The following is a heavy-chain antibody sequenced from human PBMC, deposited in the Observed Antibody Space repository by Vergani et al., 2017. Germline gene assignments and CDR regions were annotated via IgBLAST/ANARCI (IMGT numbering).Heavy chain of an antibody. CDR3: ARDRGDWRYSRYFYNYYMDV. CDR1: GFTFGDHG. D-gene: IGHD2-8*02. Sequence: VQLLESGGGLVQPGGSLRLSCAASGFTFGDHGIHWVRRAPGKGLEWVALISYDGTNKYYTNSVRGRFTISRDNSKSTLFLQMNSLRVEDMAVYYCARDRGDWRYSRYFYNYYMDVWGKGP. V-gene: IGHV3-30-3*01. CDR2: ISYDGTNK. J-gene: IGHJ6*03.